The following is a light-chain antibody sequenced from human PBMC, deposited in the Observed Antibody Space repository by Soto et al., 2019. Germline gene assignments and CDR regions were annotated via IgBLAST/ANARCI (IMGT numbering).Light chain of an antibody. CDR1: QSVTK. J-gene: IGKJ4*01. Sequence: EIVMTPSPATLSVSPGKRATLSCRASQSVTKLAWYQQKPGQAPRLLIYGVSTRATRTPARFSGSRSGKDFTLTISSLQSDDFGVYYCQQYNNWPPVAFGGGTKVEIK. V-gene: IGKV3D-15*01. CDR2: GVS. CDR3: QQYNNWPPVA.